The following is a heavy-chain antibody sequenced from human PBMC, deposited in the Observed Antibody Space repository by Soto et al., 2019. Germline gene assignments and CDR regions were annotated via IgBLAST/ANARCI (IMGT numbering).Heavy chain of an antibody. CDR2: IYWDDDK. V-gene: IGHV2-5*02. D-gene: IGHD6-19*01. Sequence: QITLKESGPTLVKPTQTLTLTCTFSGFSLSSTRMAVGWIRQPPGKALEWLALIYWDDDKRYSPFLKSMLTSTKDTSKHQVVLTMSNMDPVDTARYYCAHIVVAGLGYYFDYWGQGTLVTVSS. J-gene: IGHJ4*02. CDR1: GFSLSSTRMA. CDR3: AHIVVAGLGYYFDY.